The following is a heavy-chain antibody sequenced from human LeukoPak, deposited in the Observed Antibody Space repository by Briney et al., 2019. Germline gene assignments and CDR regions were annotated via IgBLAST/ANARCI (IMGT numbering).Heavy chain of an antibody. CDR3: ARDQDRGSLGY. D-gene: IGHD1-26*01. Sequence: ASVKVSCKTSGYSFIDYYIHWVRQAPGQGLEWMGWINPNSGGTNYAQKFQGRVTMTRDTSISTAYMELSGLRSDDTAVYYCARDQDRGSLGYWGQGTLVTVSS. J-gene: IGHJ4*02. CDR2: INPNSGGT. CDR1: GYSFIDYY. V-gene: IGHV1-2*02.